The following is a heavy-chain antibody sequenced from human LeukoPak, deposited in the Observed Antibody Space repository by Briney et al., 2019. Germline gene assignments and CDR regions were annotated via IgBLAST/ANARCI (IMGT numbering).Heavy chain of an antibody. CDR1: GFSLTTSGGS. CDR3: AHSNNWKDWFDP. D-gene: IGHD1-1*01. CDR2: TYSNDDK. Sequence: SGPTVAKPTQTLTLTCSFSGFSLTTSGGSVGWIRQPPVKALEWLALTYSNDDKRYSPSLKRRLTITKDASKNQLVLRMTNMDPVDTGTYFCAHSNNWKDWFDPWGQGTLVTVSS. J-gene: IGHJ5*02. V-gene: IGHV2-5*01.